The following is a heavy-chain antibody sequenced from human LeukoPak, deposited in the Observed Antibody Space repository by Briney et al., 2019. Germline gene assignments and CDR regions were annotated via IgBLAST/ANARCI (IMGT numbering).Heavy chain of an antibody. CDR3: ARFTTAYCGGDCPFDY. Sequence: SETLSLTCTVSGGSISSYYWSWIRQPPGKGLEWIGYIYYSGSTNYNPSLKSRVTISVDTSKNQFSLKLSSVTAADTAVYYCARFTTAYCGGDCPFDYWGQGTLVTVSS. J-gene: IGHJ4*02. V-gene: IGHV4-59*01. CDR2: IYYSGST. CDR1: GGSISSYY. D-gene: IGHD2-21*02.